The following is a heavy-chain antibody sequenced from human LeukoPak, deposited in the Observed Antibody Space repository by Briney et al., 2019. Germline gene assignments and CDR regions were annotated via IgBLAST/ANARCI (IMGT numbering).Heavy chain of an antibody. J-gene: IGHJ4*02. D-gene: IGHD3-16*02. CDR3: AKDKGNRYFDY. Sequence: GGSLRLSCAASGFTFTIAGMHWVRQVPGKGLEWVAVISSDGRKIYYADSVKGRFIISRDTSRNILFLQMNGLRTDDTAIYYCAKDKGNRYFDYWGQGTLVTISS. V-gene: IGHV3-30*18. CDR1: GFTFTIAG. CDR2: ISSDGRKI.